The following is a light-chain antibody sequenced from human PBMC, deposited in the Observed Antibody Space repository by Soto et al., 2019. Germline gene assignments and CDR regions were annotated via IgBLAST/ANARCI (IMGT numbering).Light chain of an antibody. CDR3: QQLSNWLP. V-gene: IGKV3-11*01. J-gene: IGKJ4*01. Sequence: EIVLTQSPATLSLAPGERATLSCRASQSVSSYLAWYQQKPGQAPRLLIYDASNRATGIPARFSGSGSGTDFTLTTSSLELEDFAVYYCQQLSNWLPLGGGTKVEIK. CDR2: DAS. CDR1: QSVSSY.